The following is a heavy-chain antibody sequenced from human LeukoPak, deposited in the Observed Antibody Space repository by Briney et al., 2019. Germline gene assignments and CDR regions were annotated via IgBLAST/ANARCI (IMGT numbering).Heavy chain of an antibody. CDR1: GFTFDDYA. Sequence: GGPLRLSCAASGFTFDDYAMHWVRQAPGKGLEWVSGISWYSGSIGYADSVKGRFTISRDNAKNSLYLQMNSLRAEDTALYYCAKDTGPRRLFSSTHVDYWGQGTLVTVSS. J-gene: IGHJ4*02. CDR2: ISWYSGSI. D-gene: IGHD3-22*01. V-gene: IGHV3-9*01. CDR3: AKDTGPRRLFSSTHVDY.